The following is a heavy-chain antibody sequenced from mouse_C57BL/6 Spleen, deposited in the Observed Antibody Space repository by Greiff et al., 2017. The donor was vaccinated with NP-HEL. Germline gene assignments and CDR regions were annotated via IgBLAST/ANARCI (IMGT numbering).Heavy chain of an antibody. CDR2: ISSGSSTI. V-gene: IGHV5-17*01. CDR3: ARREYYGSSPLAMDY. CDR1: GFTFSDYG. Sequence: DVHLVESGGGLVKPGGSLKLSCAASGFTFSDYGMHWVRQAPEKGLEWVAYISSGSSTIYYADTVKGRFTISRDNAKKTLFLQVTSLRSEDTAMYYCARREYYGSSPLAMDYWGQGTSVTVSS. D-gene: IGHD1-1*01. J-gene: IGHJ4*01.